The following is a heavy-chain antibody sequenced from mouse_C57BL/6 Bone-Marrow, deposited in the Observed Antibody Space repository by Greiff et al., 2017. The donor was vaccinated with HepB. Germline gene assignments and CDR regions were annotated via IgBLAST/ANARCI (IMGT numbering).Heavy chain of an antibody. V-gene: IGHV1-9*01. CDR3: ARFPNDYDFAY. D-gene: IGHD2-4*01. Sequence: QVQLQQSGAELMKPGASVKLSCKATGYTFTGYWIEWVKQRPGHGLEWIGEILPGSGSTNYNEKFKGKATFTADTSSNTDYMQLRSLTTEDSAIYDYARFPNDYDFAYWGQGTLVTVSA. CDR1: GYTFTGYW. CDR2: ILPGSGST. J-gene: IGHJ3*01.